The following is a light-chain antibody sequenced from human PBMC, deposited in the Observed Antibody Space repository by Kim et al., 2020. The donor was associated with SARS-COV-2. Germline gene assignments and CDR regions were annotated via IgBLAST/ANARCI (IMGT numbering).Light chain of an antibody. V-gene: IGLV2-11*01. Sequence: GQSVTISCTGTSSDVGAYNSVSWYQLHPGKAPKLMIYDVNKRPSGVPDRFSGSKSGNTASLTISGLQAEDEADYYCCSYAGSYTEVFGAGTQLTVL. CDR3: CSYAGSYTEV. CDR1: SSDVGAYNS. CDR2: DVN. J-gene: IGLJ3*02.